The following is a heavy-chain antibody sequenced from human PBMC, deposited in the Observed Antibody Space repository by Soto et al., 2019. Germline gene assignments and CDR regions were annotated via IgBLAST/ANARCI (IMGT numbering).Heavy chain of an antibody. CDR1: GYTFSNFW. D-gene: IGHD6-13*01. Sequence: GESLKISCQCSGYTFSNFWIAWVRQLPEKGLEWMGIIYPGDYETRYSPSFHGKVTISADRSIGTAYLQWSSLEASDSAFYFCARSPRSSPYFDYWGQGALVTVSS. CDR2: IYPGDYET. J-gene: IGHJ4*02. CDR3: ARSPRSSPYFDY. V-gene: IGHV5-51*01.